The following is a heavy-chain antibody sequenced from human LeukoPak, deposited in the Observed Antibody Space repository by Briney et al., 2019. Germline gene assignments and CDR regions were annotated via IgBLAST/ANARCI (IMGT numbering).Heavy chain of an antibody. V-gene: IGHV3-30*18. CDR2: ISYDGGNK. CDR1: GFTFSSYG. J-gene: IGHJ4*02. Sequence: PGRSLRLSCAASGFTFSSYGMHWVRQAPGKGLEWVAVISYDGGNKYYADSVKGRFTISRDNSKNTLYLQLNSLRAEDTAVCYCAKDARLSDDGYCSGGSCYTSYDYWGQGTLVTVSS. D-gene: IGHD2-15*01. CDR3: AKDARLSDDGYCSGGSCYTSYDY.